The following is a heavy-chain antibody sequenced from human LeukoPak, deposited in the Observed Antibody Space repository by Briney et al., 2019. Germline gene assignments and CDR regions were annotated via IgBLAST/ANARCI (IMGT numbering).Heavy chain of an antibody. J-gene: IGHJ4*02. CDR3: ARGLRLLWFGKLVSEVGPGCVNYFDY. D-gene: IGHD3-10*01. Sequence: GSVKVSCTASGFTFTSYFMNWVRQAPGQGLEWMGVINPSGVSTTSAQKFQGRVTMTRDTSPSTVYMALSSLRSDDTAVYYCARGLRLLWFGKLVSEVGPGCVNYFDYGGEGTLVTVSS. CDR1: GFTFTSYF. CDR2: INPSGVST. V-gene: IGHV1-46*01.